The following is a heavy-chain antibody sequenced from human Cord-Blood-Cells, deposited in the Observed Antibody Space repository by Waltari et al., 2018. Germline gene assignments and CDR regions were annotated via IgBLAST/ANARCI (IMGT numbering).Heavy chain of an antibody. CDR2: IKQDGSEK. CDR1: GFTFSSYW. V-gene: IGHV3-7*01. CDR3: ARGTTTMVRGVFDY. J-gene: IGHJ4*02. D-gene: IGHD3-10*01. Sequence: EVQLVESGGGLVQPGGSLRLSCAASGFTFSSYWMSWVRQAPGKGLEWGANIKQDGSEKYYVDSVKGRFTISRDNAKNSLYLQMNSLRAEDTAVYYCARGTTTMVRGVFDYWGQGTLVTVSS.